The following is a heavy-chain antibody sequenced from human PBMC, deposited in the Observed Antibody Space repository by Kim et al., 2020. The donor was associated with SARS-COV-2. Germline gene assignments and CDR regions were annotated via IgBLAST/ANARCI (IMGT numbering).Heavy chain of an antibody. J-gene: IGHJ4*02. V-gene: IGHV4-30-2*05. Sequence: SYNPSLKSRVTRSVDTSKNQFSLKLSSVTAADTAVYYCARVGIVATIIDYWGQGTLVTVSS. CDR3: ARVGIVATIIDY. D-gene: IGHD5-12*01.